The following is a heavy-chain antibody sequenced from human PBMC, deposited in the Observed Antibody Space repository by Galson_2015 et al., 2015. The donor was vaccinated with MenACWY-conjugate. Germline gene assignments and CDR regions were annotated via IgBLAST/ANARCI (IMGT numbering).Heavy chain of an antibody. CDR2: IYHSGST. J-gene: IGHJ4*02. CDR1: GGSISSSNW. D-gene: IGHD3-3*01. CDR3: ARRGPGSDFWSGYYSFDY. V-gene: IGHV4-4*02. Sequence: ETLSLTCAVSGGSISSSNWWSWVRQPPGKGLEWIGEIYHSGSTNYNPSLKSRVSISVDKSKNQFSLKLSSVTAADTAVYYCARRGPGSDFWSGYYSFDYWGQGALVTVSS.